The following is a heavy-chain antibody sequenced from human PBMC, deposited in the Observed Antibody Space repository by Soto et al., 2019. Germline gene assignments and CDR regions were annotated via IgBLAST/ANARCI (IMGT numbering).Heavy chain of an antibody. CDR2: IIPIIGTA. CDR1: GGTFSSYA. CDR3: ASNEYSATFYYYGMDV. D-gene: IGHD6-6*01. Sequence: QVQLVQSGAEVKKPGSSVKVSCKASGGTFSSYAITWVRQAPGQGLEWMGRIIPIIGTAHYNQKLRGRVTITADESTSTAYLELSSLRSEDTAVYYCASNEYSATFYYYGMDVWGPGTTVTVSS. J-gene: IGHJ6*02. V-gene: IGHV1-69*01.